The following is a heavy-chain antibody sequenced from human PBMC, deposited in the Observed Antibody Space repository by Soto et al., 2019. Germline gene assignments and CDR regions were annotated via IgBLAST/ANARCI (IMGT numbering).Heavy chain of an antibody. J-gene: IGHJ5*02. CDR3: ARVRGSSTTGGWFDP. CDR1: GFTFSSYG. Sequence: PGGSLRLSCAASGFTFSSYGMHWVRQAPGKGLEWVAVISYDGSNKYYADSVKGRFTISRDNSKNTLYLQMNSLRAEDTAVYYCARVRGSSTTGGWFDPWGQGTLVTVSS. CDR2: ISYDGSNK. V-gene: IGHV3-30*03. D-gene: IGHD2-2*01.